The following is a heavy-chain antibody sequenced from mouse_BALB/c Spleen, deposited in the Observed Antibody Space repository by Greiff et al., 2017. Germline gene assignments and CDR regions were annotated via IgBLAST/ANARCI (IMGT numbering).Heavy chain of an antibody. Sequence: VKLVESGPGLVAPSQSLSITCTVSGFSLTSYGVHWVRQPPGKGLEWLGVIWAGGSTNYNSALMSRLSISKDNSKSQVFLKMNSLQTDDTAMYYCARLGLRPFYAMDYWGQGTSVTVSS. CDR3: ARLGLRPFYAMDY. J-gene: IGHJ4*01. CDR1: GFSLTSYG. CDR2: IWAGGST. D-gene: IGHD2-2*01. V-gene: IGHV2-9*02.